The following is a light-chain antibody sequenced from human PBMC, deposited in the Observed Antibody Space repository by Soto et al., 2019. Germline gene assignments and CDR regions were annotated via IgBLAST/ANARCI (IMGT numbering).Light chain of an antibody. J-gene: IGKJ1*01. V-gene: IGKV3-15*01. CDR1: QSVGSN. Sequence: DIVMTQSPATLAVSPGDRATVSCSASQSVGSNLAWYQQKAGQAPSLLSFRASTRATRVSGRFGGSGAGTEFTLTISSLQSEDFAVYYCQQYSYWRTFGRATKVEFK. CDR2: RAS. CDR3: QQYSYWRT.